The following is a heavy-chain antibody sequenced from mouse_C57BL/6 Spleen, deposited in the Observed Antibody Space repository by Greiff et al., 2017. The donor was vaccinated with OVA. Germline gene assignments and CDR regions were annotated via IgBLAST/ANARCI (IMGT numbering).Heavy chain of an antibody. D-gene: IGHD1-3*01. CDR2: INPNNGGT. CDR3: ARGSVYERSGNWYFDV. J-gene: IGHJ1*03. Sequence: VQLQQSGPELVKPGASVKIPCKASGYTFTDYNMDWVKQSHGQSLEWIGDINPNNGGTIYNQKFKGKATLTVDKSSSTAYMELRSLTSEDTAVYECARGSVYERSGNWYFDVWGKGTTVTVSS. CDR1: GYTFTDYN. V-gene: IGHV1-18*01.